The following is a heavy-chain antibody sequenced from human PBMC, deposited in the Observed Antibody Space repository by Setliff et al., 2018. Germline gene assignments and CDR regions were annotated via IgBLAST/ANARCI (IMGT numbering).Heavy chain of an antibody. CDR1: GGSISSGTYF. V-gene: IGHV4-31*03. CDR3: ARGDYFSYYMDV. Sequence: SETLSLTCTVSGGSISSGTYFWNWIRQHPGKGLEWIGYIYYSGNTYSNPSLKSRLTMSINTSKKQFPLTMNSMTAADTAVYYCARGDYFSYYMDVWGKGTTVTVSS. CDR2: IYYSGNT. J-gene: IGHJ6*03.